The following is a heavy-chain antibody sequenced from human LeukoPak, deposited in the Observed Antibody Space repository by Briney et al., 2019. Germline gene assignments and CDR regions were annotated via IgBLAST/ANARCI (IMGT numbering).Heavy chain of an antibody. D-gene: IGHD3-10*01. V-gene: IGHV3-30*04. CDR1: GFTFSSYA. J-gene: IGHJ4*02. CDR3: ARDRTRVHFDY. CDR2: ISYDGSNK. Sequence: GVSLRLSCAASGFTFSSYAMHWVRPAPGKGLEWVAVISYDGSNKYYADSVKGRFTITRDNYKNTLYLQMNSMRAEDTAVYYCARDRTRVHFDYWGQGTLVTVSS.